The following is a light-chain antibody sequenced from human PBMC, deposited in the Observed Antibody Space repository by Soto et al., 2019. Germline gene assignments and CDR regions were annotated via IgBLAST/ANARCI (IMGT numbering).Light chain of an antibody. CDR3: AAWEDSLSGWV. J-gene: IGLJ3*02. CDR2: RNN. V-gene: IGLV1-47*01. Sequence: QSALTQPPSASGTPGQRVTISCSGSSSNIGSNYVYWYQQLPGTAPKLLIYRNNQRPSGVPDRFSCSKSGTSASLAISALRSEDEVDYYCAAWEDSLSGWVFGGGTKVTVL. CDR1: SSNIGSNY.